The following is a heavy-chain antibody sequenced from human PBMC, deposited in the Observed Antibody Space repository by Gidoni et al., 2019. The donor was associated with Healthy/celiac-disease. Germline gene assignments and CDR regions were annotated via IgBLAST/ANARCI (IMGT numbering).Heavy chain of an antibody. Sequence: EVQLVESGGGLVKPGGSLRLSCAASGFTFSSYSMNWVRQAPGKGLEWVSSISSSSSYIYYADSVKGRFTISRDNAKNSLYLQMNSLRAEDTAVYYCARSTTVTPPLTWGFDYWGQGTLVTVSS. CDR3: ARSTTVTPPLTWGFDY. V-gene: IGHV3-21*01. D-gene: IGHD4-17*01. CDR2: ISSSSSYI. CDR1: GFTFSSYS. J-gene: IGHJ4*02.